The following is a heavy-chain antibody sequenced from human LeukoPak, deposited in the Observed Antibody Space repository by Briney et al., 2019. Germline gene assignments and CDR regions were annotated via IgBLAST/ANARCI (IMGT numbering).Heavy chain of an antibody. D-gene: IGHD5-12*01. Sequence: SETLSLTCTVSGGSISSYYWSWIRQPPGKGLAWIGYIYYSGSTNYNPSLKSRVTISVDTSKNQFSLKLSSVTAADTAVYYCARVRASYYYYYMDVWGKGTTVTVSS. J-gene: IGHJ6*03. V-gene: IGHV4-59*01. CDR1: GGSISSYY. CDR3: ARVRASYYYYYMDV. CDR2: IYYSGST.